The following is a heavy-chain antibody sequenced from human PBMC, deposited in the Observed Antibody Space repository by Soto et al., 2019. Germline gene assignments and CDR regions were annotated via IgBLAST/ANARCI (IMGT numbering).Heavy chain of an antibody. CDR2: ISYDGSNK. CDR1: GFTFSSYA. J-gene: IGHJ4*02. CDR3: AREVEALDS. D-gene: IGHD2-15*01. V-gene: IGHV3-30-3*01. Sequence: QVQLVESGGGVVQPGRSLRLSCAASGFTFSSYAMHWVRQAPGKGLEWVAVISYDGSNKYYADSVKGRFTISRDNSKNTLSLQMNSPIGEDTAVYYCAREVEALDSWGQGTLVTVSS.